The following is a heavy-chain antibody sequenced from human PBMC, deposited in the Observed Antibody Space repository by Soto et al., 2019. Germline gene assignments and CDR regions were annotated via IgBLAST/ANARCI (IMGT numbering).Heavy chain of an antibody. CDR3: ARGSRLGSYGMDV. V-gene: IGHV1-69*13. J-gene: IGHJ6*02. CDR1: GGTFSSYA. D-gene: IGHD3-22*01. CDR2: IIPIFGTA. Sequence: SVKVSCKASGGTFSSYAISWVRQAPGQGLEWTGGIIPIFGTANYAQKFQGRVTITADESTSTAYMELSSLRSEDTAVYYCARGSRLGSYGMDVWGQGTTVTVSS.